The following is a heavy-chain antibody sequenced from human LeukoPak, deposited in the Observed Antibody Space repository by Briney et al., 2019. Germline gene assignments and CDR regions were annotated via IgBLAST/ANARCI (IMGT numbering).Heavy chain of an antibody. V-gene: IGHV3-30*04. CDR1: GFTFSSYA. Sequence: GRPLRLSCAASGFTFSSYAMHWVRQAPGKGLEWVAVISYDGSNKYYADSVKGRFTISRDNSKNTLYLQMNSLRAEDTAVYYCARAEEGFLDYWGQGTLVTVSS. CDR2: ISYDGSNK. D-gene: IGHD2-21*01. CDR3: ARAEEGFLDY. J-gene: IGHJ4*02.